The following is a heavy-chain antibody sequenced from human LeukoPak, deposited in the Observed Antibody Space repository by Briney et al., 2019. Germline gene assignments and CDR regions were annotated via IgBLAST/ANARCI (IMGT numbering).Heavy chain of an antibody. CDR2: ISYDGSNK. J-gene: IGHJ4*02. Sequence: GGSLRLSCAASGFTFSSYGMHWVRQAPGKGLEWVAVISYDGSNKYYADSVKGRFTISRDNSRNTLYLQMNSLRAEDTAVYYCARDLGSSGFLDYWGQGTLVTASP. V-gene: IGHV3-30*03. CDR3: ARDLGSSGFLDY. D-gene: IGHD6-19*01. CDR1: GFTFSSYG.